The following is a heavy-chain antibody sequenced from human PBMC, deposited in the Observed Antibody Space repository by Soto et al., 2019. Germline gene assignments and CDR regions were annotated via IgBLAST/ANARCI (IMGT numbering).Heavy chain of an antibody. Sequence: QLQESGPGLVKPSETLSLTCTVSGGSIISSNFYWGWIRQPPGKGLEWIGSVEYGGSTYDNPSLKSRVTLSADQSKNQFSLTLTSVTAADTAIYYCARHVRGAVTMNWFDPWGHGTLVTVSS. CDR3: ARHVRGAVTMNWFDP. D-gene: IGHD3-10*02. V-gene: IGHV4-39*01. J-gene: IGHJ5*02. CDR1: GGSIISSNFY. CDR2: VEYGGST.